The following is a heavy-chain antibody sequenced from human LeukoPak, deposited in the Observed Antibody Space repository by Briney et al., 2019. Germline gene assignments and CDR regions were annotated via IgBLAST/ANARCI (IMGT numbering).Heavy chain of an antibody. CDR1: GYTFTGYY. V-gene: IGHV1-2*02. CDR2: INPNSGGT. CDR3: ARATPNYGDYFH. D-gene: IGHD4-17*01. Sequence: ASVKVSCKASGYTFTGYYMHWVRQAPGQGLEWMGWINPNSGGTNYAQKFQGRVTMTRDTSISTAYMDLRSLRSDDTAVYYCARATPNYGDYFHWGQGTLVTVSS. J-gene: IGHJ4*02.